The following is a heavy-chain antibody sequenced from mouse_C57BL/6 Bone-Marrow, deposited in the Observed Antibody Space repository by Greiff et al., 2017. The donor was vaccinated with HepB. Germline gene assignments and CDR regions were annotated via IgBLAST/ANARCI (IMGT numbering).Heavy chain of an antibody. J-gene: IGHJ3*01. CDR2: IWWDDDK. Sequence: QVQLKESGPGILQPSQTLSLTCSFSGFSLSTFGIGVGWIRQPSGKGLEWLAHIWWDDDKYYNPALKSRLTISKDTSKNQVVLKIANVDTADTATYYCARIALYYYGSPFAYWGQGTLVTVSA. V-gene: IGHV8-8*01. CDR3: ARIALYYYGSPFAY. CDR1: GFSLSTFGIG. D-gene: IGHD1-1*01.